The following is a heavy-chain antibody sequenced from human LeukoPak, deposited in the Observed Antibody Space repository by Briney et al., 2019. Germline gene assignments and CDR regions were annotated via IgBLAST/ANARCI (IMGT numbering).Heavy chain of an antibody. V-gene: IGHV4-39*07. CDR2: IYYGGST. CDR3: XXXRXDDSNGYYYHSYYYMNV. Sequence: SETLSLTCTVSGGSILSSSYYWGWIRQPPGKGLEWIGSIYYGGSTDYNPSLKSRVIISVDTSKNQFSLKLSSVTAADTAVYXXXXXRXDDSNGYYYHSYYYMNVWGKGTTVTVSS. CDR1: GGSILSSSYY. D-gene: IGHD3-22*01. J-gene: IGHJ6*03.